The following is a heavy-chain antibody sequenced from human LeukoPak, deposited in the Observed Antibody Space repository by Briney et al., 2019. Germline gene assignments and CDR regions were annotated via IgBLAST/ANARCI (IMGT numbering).Heavy chain of an antibody. J-gene: IGHJ4*02. D-gene: IGHD4-23*01. CDR1: GGSISSYY. V-gene: IGHV4-59*01. CDR2: IYYSGST. CDR3: ARTVAKPYYFDY. Sequence: PSETLSLTCTVSGGSISSYYWSWIRQPPGKGLEWIGYIYYSGSTNYNPSLKSRVTISVDTSKNQFSLKLGSVTAADTAVYYCARTVAKPYYFDYWGQGTLVTVSS.